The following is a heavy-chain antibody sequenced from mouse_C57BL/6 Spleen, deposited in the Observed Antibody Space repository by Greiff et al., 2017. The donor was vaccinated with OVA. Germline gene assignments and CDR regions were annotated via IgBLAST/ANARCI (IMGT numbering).Heavy chain of an antibody. Sequence: EVKLMESGPGLVKPSQSLYLTCSVTGYSITSGYFWNWNRQFPGNKLEWLGYISYDGSNNYNPSLKNRISITRDTSKNQIFLKLNSVTTEDTATYDSASQYDYDAMDYWGQGTSVSVSS. CDR1: GYSITSGYF. CDR3: ASQYDYDAMDY. J-gene: IGHJ4*01. V-gene: IGHV3-6*01. CDR2: ISYDGSN.